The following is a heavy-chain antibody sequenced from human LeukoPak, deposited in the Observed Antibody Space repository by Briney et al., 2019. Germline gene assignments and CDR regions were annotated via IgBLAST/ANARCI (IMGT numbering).Heavy chain of an antibody. CDR1: GYTFTGYY. J-gene: IGHJ4*02. CDR3: ARVQYCSGGSCPPQMGY. D-gene: IGHD2-15*01. CDR2: INPNSGGT. Sequence: GASVRVSCKASGYTFTGYYMHWVRQAPGQGLEWMGWINPNSGGTNYAQKFQGRVTMTRDTSISTAYMELSRLRSDDTAVYYCARVQYCSGGSCPPQMGYWGQGTLVTVSS. V-gene: IGHV1-2*02.